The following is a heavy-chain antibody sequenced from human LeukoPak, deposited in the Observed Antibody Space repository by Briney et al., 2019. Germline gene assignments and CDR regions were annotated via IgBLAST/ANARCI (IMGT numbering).Heavy chain of an antibody. Sequence: AGGSLRLSCAASGFTVSSNYINWVRQAPGKGLEWVSLIYGSTSADYADSVKGRFTISRDTSMNTVYLQMNSLRAEDTAVYYCARLNFGDDYWGQGTLATVSS. D-gene: IGHD4-17*01. CDR2: IYGSTSA. CDR3: ARLNFGDDY. J-gene: IGHJ4*02. V-gene: IGHV3-66*01. CDR1: GFTVSSNY.